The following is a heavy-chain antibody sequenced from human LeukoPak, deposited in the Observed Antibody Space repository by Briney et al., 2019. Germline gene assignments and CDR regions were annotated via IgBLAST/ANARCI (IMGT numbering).Heavy chain of an antibody. V-gene: IGHV4-61*01. D-gene: IGHD3-10*01. CDR2: IYYSGST. Sequence: SETLSLTCTVSGCSVSSGTYYWSWIRQPPGEGLEWIGYIYYSGSTNYNPSLKSRVTISVDTSKNQFSLKLSSVTAADTAVYYCARVEWFGELSPFDIWGQGTMVTVSS. CDR1: GCSVSSGTYY. CDR3: ARVEWFGELSPFDI. J-gene: IGHJ3*02.